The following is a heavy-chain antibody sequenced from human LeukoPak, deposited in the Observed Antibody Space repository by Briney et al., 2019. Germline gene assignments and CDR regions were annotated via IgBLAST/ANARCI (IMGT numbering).Heavy chain of an antibody. CDR1: GFTFSSYG. CDR2: IRYDGSNK. V-gene: IGHV3-30*02. J-gene: IGHJ4*02. CDR3: AKLLGYCSGGSCYNPDYDY. Sequence: GGSLRLSCAASGFTFSSYGMHWVRQAPGKGLEGVAFIRYDGSNKYYADSVKGRFTISRDNSKNTLYLQMNSLRAEDTAVYYCAKLLGYCSGGSCYNPDYDYWGQGTLVTVSS. D-gene: IGHD2-15*01.